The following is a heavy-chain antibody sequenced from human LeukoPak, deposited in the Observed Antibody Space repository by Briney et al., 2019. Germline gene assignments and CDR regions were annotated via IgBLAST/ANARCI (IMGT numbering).Heavy chain of an antibody. J-gene: IGHJ4*02. CDR1: GFTFSRHW. Sequence: GGSLRLSCAASGFTFSRHWMTWVRQAPGKGLEWVADIKQDGSVKYYVDSVKGRFTISRDNAENSLFLQMNSLRAEDTAVYYCARDGDSFDQWGQGTLVTVSS. CDR2: IKQDGSVK. CDR3: ARDGDSFDQ. V-gene: IGHV3-7*01.